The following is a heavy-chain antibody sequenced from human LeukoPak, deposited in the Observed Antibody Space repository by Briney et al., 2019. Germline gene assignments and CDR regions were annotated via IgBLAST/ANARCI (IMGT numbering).Heavy chain of an antibody. Sequence: GASVKVSCKASGYTFTGYYIHWVRQAPGQGLEWMGWINPHSGGTNYAQKVHDRFTMTADTSTNTVYMELRSLRSDDTAMYYCARKDYLMGFADYWGQGTLVTVSS. V-gene: IGHV1-2*02. D-gene: IGHD4/OR15-4a*01. CDR2: INPHSGGT. CDR1: GYTFTGYY. J-gene: IGHJ4*02. CDR3: ARKDYLMGFADY.